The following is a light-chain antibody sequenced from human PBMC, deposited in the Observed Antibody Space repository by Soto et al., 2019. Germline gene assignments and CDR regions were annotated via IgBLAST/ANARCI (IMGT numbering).Light chain of an antibody. CDR3: PQRQSWTRP. Sequence: EVVLTQSPATLSSFPGDRVTLSCRASQYINTRLAWYQHRPGQAPRLLIYQTSIRAAGIPARFSASGTGTDVNLKISEVQHEDFEVYYCPQRQSWTRPVGQGTKVDIK. J-gene: IGKJ1*01. CDR2: QTS. V-gene: IGKV3-11*01. CDR1: QYINTR.